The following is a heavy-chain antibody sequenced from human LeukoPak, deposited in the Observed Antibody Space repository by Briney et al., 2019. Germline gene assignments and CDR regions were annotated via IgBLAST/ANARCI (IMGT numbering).Heavy chain of an antibody. CDR1: GFTFSSYG. V-gene: IGHV3-30*02. Sequence: PGGSLRLSCAASGFTFSSYGMHWVRQAPGKGLEWVAFIRFDGSNKYYADSVKGRFTISRDNSKNTLYLQMNSLRADDTAVYYCAKDNYYGSGSYVGAFDYWGQGTLVTVSS. CDR2: IRFDGSNK. D-gene: IGHD3-10*01. J-gene: IGHJ4*02. CDR3: AKDNYYGSGSYVGAFDY.